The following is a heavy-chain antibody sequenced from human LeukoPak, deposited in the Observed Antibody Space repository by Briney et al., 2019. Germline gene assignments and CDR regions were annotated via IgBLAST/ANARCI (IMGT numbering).Heavy chain of an antibody. CDR3: ARAITIFGVLSQGYYYMDV. D-gene: IGHD3-3*01. J-gene: IGHJ6*03. CDR2: ISAYNGNT. Sequence: ASVKVSCKASGYTFTSYGISWVRQAPGQGLEWMGWISAYNGNTNYAQKLQGRVTMTTDTSTSTAYMELSSLRSEDTAVYYCARAITIFGVLSQGYYYMDVWGKGTTVTVSS. CDR1: GYTFTSYG. V-gene: IGHV1-18*01.